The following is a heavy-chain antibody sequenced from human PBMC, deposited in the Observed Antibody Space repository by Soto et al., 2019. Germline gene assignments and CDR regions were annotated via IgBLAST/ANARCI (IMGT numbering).Heavy chain of an antibody. V-gene: IGHV3-33*01. J-gene: IGHJ4*02. CDR1: GFTFSSYG. CDR3: ARGYDFWSGYYSYFDY. CDR2: IWYDGSNK. Sequence: LRLSCAASGFTFSSYGMHWVRQAPGKGLEWVAVIWYDGSNKYYADSVKGRFTISRDNSKNTLYLQMNSLRAEDTAVYYCARGYDFWSGYYSYFDYWGQGTLVTVSS. D-gene: IGHD3-3*01.